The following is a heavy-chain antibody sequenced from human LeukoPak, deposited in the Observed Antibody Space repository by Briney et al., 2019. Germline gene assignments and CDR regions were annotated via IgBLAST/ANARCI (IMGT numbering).Heavy chain of an antibody. V-gene: IGHV3-23*01. D-gene: IGHD5-24*01. CDR3: KTGDGIGKHPRAYYFDN. CDR1: GFIFTRHA. CDR2: TVISSVNT. Sequence: GGSLRLSCAAAGFIFTRHAMTWVRQAPGEGLEWVCTTVISSVNTLCADSVNGRFTISRDNSRNILDLQISSVRVDDTAVYYCKTGDGIGKHPRAYYFDNWGQGTLVTVSS. J-gene: IGHJ4*02.